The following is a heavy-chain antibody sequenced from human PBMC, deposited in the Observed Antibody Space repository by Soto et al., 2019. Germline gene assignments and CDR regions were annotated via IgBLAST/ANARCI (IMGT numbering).Heavy chain of an antibody. D-gene: IGHD3-16*01. V-gene: IGHV3-7*05. J-gene: IGHJ4*02. CDR1: GFTFSSYW. CDR2: IKQDGSEK. Sequence: EVQLVESGGGLVQPGGSLRLSCAASGFTFSSYWMTWVRQAPGKGLEWVANIKQDGSEKYYVDSVKGRFTISRDNAKTSLYLQMNSLRADDTAVYYCASGAGSLGDWGQGTLVTVSS. CDR3: ASGAGSLGD.